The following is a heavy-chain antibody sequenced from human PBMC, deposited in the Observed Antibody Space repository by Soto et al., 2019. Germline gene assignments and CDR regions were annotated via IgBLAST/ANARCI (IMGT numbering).Heavy chain of an antibody. CDR1: GGSINSVNW. D-gene: IGHD1-1*01. V-gene: IGHV4-4*02. Sequence: SETLSLTCAVSGGSINSVNWWRWVRQSPGKGLEWIGEMHPVGSTNYNPSLKSRVTVSMDKSRNQFSLKMSSVTAADTAVYFCARHGHNIYGFDVWGRGTTVTVSS. J-gene: IGHJ6*01. CDR3: ARHGHNIYGFDV. CDR2: MHPVGST.